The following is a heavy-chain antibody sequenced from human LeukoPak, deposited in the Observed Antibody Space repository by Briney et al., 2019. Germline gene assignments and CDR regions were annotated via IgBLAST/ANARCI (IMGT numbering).Heavy chain of an antibody. D-gene: IGHD3-10*01. V-gene: IGHV4-30-2*01. Sequence: PSETLSLTCAVSGGSISSGGYCWSWIRQPPGKGLEWIGYIYHSGSTYYNPSLKSRVTISVDRSKNQFSLKLSSVTAADTAVYYCARGSSGYYGSGSYVYWGQGTLVTVSS. CDR3: ARGSSGYYGSGSYVY. CDR1: GGSISSGGYC. CDR2: IYHSGST. J-gene: IGHJ4*02.